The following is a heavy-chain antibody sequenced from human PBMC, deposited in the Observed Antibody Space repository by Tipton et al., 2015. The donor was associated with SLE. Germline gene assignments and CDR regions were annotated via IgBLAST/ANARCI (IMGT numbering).Heavy chain of an antibody. CDR3: ASAPYSSWFDP. J-gene: IGHJ5*02. D-gene: IGHD2-15*01. Sequence: TLSLTCTVSGGSISSHYWSWIRQPPGKGLEWIGYIYYSGSTNYNPSLKSRVTMSVDTSKNQFSLKLSSVTAADTAVYYCASAPYSSWFDPWGQGTLVTVSS. CDR2: IYYSGST. V-gene: IGHV4-59*11. CDR1: GGSISSHY.